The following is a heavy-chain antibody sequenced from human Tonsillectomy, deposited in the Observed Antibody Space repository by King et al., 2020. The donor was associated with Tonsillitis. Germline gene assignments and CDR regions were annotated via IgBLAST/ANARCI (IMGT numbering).Heavy chain of an antibody. D-gene: IGHD1-26*01. Sequence: QLVQSGAEVKKPGNSLKISCKGSGYSFTTYWVACVRQMPGKGLEWMGIIYPGDSDTRYSPSFEGQVTISADKSITTAYLQWSSLKASDTAIYYCARHRTSGSSDGIDIWGEGTMVTVSS. J-gene: IGHJ3*02. CDR2: IYPGDSDT. CDR1: GYSFTTYW. CDR3: ARHRTSGSSDGIDI. V-gene: IGHV5-51*01.